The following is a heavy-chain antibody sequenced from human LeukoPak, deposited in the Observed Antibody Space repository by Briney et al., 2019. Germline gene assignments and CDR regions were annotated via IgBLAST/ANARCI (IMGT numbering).Heavy chain of an antibody. CDR2: IYYSGST. CDR1: GGSISSSTYY. D-gene: IGHD5-24*01. CDR3: ARGPRWLQDYFNY. V-gene: IGHV4-39*07. Sequence: SETLSLTCTVSGGSISSSTYYWGWIRQPPGKELEWIGSIYYSGSTYYNPSLKSRVTISVDTSKNQFSLKLSSVTAADTAVYYCARGPRWLQDYFNYWGQGTLVTVSS. J-gene: IGHJ4*02.